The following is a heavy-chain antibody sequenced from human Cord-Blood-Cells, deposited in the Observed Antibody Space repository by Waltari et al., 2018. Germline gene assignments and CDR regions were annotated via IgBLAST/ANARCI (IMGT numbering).Heavy chain of an antibody. CDR2: IKQDGSEK. CDR1: GFTFSSYR. D-gene: IGHD3-10*01. CDR3: ARDPSKLLWFRELLSPGYYGMDV. Sequence: EVQLVESGGGLVQPGGSLRLSCAASGFTFSSYRMSWVRQAPGKGLEWVANIKQDGSEKYYVDSVKGRFTISRDNSKNTLYLQMNSLRAEDTAVYYCARDPSKLLWFRELLSPGYYGMDVWGQGTTVTVSS. J-gene: IGHJ6*02. V-gene: IGHV3-7*01.